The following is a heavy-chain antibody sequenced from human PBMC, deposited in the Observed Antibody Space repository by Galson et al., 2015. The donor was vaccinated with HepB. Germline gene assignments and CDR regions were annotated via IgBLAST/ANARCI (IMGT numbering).Heavy chain of an antibody. V-gene: IGHV1-18*01. J-gene: IGHJ4*02. D-gene: IGHD6-19*01. CDR1: GYAFSRYG. CDR3: ARSSVAVPGDDY. Sequence: SVKVSCKASGYAFSRYGISWARQAPGQGLEWMGWISGDNAKTNYAQKLQGRVTMTKDTSTSTAYMELTSLRPEDTAVYYCARSSVAVPGDDYWGQGTLVTVSS. CDR2: ISGDNAKT.